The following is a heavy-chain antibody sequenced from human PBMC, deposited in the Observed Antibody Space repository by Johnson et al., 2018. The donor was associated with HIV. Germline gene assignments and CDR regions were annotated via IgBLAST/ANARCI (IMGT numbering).Heavy chain of an antibody. J-gene: IGHJ3*02. CDR2: IISERDGGTT. Sequence: VQLVESGGGLVKPGKSLRLSCEASGFNFNHAWMSWVRQAPGKGLEWVGRIISERDGGTTDYSAPVKDRFTISRDDSTNTLCLQMNRLKIEDTAVYYCATDLLSLILEDDAFDTWGQGTMVTVSS. V-gene: IGHV3-15*01. CDR1: GFNFNHAW. CDR3: ATDLLSLILEDDAFDT.